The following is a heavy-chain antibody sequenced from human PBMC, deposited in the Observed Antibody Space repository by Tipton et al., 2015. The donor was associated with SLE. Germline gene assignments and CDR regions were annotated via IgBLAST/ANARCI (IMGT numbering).Heavy chain of an antibody. V-gene: IGHV3-30*02. D-gene: IGHD3-16*01. CDR1: GFTFSTYG. CDR2: VRYDGTSK. Sequence: SLRLSCAASGFTFSTYGMHWVRQAPGKGLEWVALVRYDGTSKYYADSVKGRFTISRDNSKNTLYLQMNSLRAEDTAVYYCAKGGEVEVATCCFGGGGQGGLVTVSS. J-gene: IGHJ1*01. CDR3: AKGGEVEVATCCFGG.